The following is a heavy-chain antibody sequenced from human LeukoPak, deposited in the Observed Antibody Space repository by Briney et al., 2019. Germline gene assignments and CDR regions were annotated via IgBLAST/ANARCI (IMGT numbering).Heavy chain of an antibody. J-gene: IGHJ5*01. CDR1: GFTFSTYN. Sequence: GGSLRLSCAASGFTFSTYNMLWVRQNPAMGLEWLFYIHSGGYAVHYADSVKDRFTFSRDNAKNSLYLQMNSLRVEDTGVYYCARVGSRGDWFDYWGQGTRVTVSS. D-gene: IGHD1-26*01. CDR2: IHSGGYAV. CDR3: ARVGSRGDWFDY. V-gene: IGHV3-48*01.